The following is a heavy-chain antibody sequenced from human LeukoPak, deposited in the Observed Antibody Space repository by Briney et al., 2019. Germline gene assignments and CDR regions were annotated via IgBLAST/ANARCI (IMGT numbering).Heavy chain of an antibody. V-gene: IGHV3-48*03. D-gene: IGHD3-16*02. CDR3: ARAGSWGSYRYYGY. CDR2: ISSGSTI. CDR1: GFTFSSYE. J-gene: IGHJ4*02. Sequence: GGSLRLSCAASGFTFSSYEMNWVRQAPGKGLEWVLYISSGSTIYYADSVKGRFTISRDNAKNSLYLQMNSLRAEDTAVYYCARAGSWGSYRYYGYWGQGTLVTVSS.